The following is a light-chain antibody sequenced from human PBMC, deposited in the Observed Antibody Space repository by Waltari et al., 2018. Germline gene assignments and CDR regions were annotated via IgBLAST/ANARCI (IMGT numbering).Light chain of an antibody. CDR2: EVN. CDR3: NSYTSSTTWV. CDR1: SSDVGGYNY. J-gene: IGLJ3*02. V-gene: IGLV2-14*01. Sequence: QSALTQPASVSGSPGQSITISCTGTSSDVGGYNYVPWYQQHPGKAPKLMIYEVNDRPSGVSNRFSGSKSGNTASLTISGLQAEDEADYYCNSYTSSTTWVFGGGTKLTVL.